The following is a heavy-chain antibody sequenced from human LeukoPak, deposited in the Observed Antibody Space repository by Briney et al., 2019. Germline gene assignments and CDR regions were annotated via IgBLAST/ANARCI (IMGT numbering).Heavy chain of an antibody. CDR3: ATETNGRHYDY. CDR1: GLTFSTSG. J-gene: IGHJ4*02. Sequence: KPGGSLRLSCTASGLTFSTSGFNWVRQAPGKGLEWVAPICPTGSDRYHADSIKGRFTISRDNANNFLYLQMNSLRAEDTAVYYCATETNGRHYDYWGQGTLLTVSS. D-gene: IGHD1-14*01. CDR2: ICPTGSDR. V-gene: IGHV3-21*06.